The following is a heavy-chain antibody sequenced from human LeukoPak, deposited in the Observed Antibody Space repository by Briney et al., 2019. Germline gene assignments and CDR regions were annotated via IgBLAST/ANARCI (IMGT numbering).Heavy chain of an antibody. V-gene: IGHV3-23*01. Sequence: PGGSLRLSCAVSGVTFSNQPIAWVRQGPEKGLEWVSSISGNGRDTDYADSVKGRFTISRDDSKNTLWLQMNSLRAEDSAVYYCAKTQSTTYPRWFDYWGQGTLVTVSS. D-gene: IGHD5/OR15-5a*01. J-gene: IGHJ4*02. CDR2: ISGNGRDT. CDR3: AKTQSTTYPRWFDY. CDR1: GVTFSNQP.